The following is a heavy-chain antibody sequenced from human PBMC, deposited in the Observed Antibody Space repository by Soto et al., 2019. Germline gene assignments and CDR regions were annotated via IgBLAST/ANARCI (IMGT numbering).Heavy chain of an antibody. V-gene: IGHV3-23*01. J-gene: IGHJ3*01. D-gene: IGHD3-16*02. CDR3: AKDRGIIVKAGDAFDV. CDR2: ISDSGDRT. Sequence: EVQLMESGGGLVQPGGSLRLSCASSGFTLSMSAVNWVRQAPGKGLEWVSYISDSGDRTYYADSVKGRFTISRDRSKNTVSLQMDRVRAEDTAVYYCAKDRGIIVKAGDAFDVWGQGTKVTVSS. CDR1: GFTLSMSA.